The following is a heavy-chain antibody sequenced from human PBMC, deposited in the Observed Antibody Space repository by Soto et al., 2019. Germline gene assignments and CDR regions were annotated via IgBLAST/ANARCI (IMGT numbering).Heavy chain of an antibody. V-gene: IGHV3-33*01. Sequence: PGGSLRLSCAASGFTFSSYGMHWVRQAPGKGLEWVAVIWYDGSNKYYADSVKGRFTISRDNSKNTLYLQMNSLRAEDTAVYYCAREERFLEWLLYDNYYYGMDVWGQGTTVTVSS. CDR3: AREERFLEWLLYDNYYYGMDV. CDR2: IWYDGSNK. CDR1: GFTFSSYG. D-gene: IGHD3-3*01. J-gene: IGHJ6*02.